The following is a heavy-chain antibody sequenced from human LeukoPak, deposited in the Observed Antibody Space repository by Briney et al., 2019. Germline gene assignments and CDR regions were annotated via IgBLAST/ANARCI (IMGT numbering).Heavy chain of an antibody. CDR3: TTDLGTYYHGSQRLIPIDY. J-gene: IGHJ4*02. CDR1: SITFTNAW. CDR2: IKSKTDGETT. D-gene: IGHD3-10*01. Sequence: AGGSLRLSCAASSITFTNAWMSWVRQAPGKGLEWIGRIKSKTDGETTNYAEPVRGRFTISRDDSKSAVYLQMNSLKIEDTAVYYCTTDLGTYYHGSQRLIPIDYWGQGTLVTVSS. V-gene: IGHV3-15*01.